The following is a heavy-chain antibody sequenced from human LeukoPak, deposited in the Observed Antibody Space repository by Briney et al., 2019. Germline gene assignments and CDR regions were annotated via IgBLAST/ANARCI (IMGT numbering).Heavy chain of an antibody. CDR2: IRKKANSYTT. V-gene: IGHV3-72*01. Sequence: GGSLRLSCAASGFTFSDHYMDWVRQAPGKGLEWVGRIRKKANSYTTEYAASVKGRFTISRDDSKNSLYLQMNSLRAEDTAVYYCARMGSTVGPLWGQGTLVTVSS. D-gene: IGHD4-23*01. CDR1: GFTFSDHY. J-gene: IGHJ4*02. CDR3: ARMGSTVGPL.